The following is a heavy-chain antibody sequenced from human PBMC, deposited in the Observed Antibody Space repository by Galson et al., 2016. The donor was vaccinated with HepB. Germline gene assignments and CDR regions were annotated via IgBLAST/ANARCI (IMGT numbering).Heavy chain of an antibody. Sequence: QSGAEVKKPGESLRISCMGSGYNFITYWISWVRQMPGEGLEWMGSIDPSDSYTNYSPSFQGHVTISTDRSISTAYLQWSSLKASDTAIYYCAIRLYSSGSCDYWGQGTLVTVSS. CDR1: GYNFITYW. J-gene: IGHJ4*02. V-gene: IGHV5-10-1*01. CDR2: IDPSDSYT. CDR3: AIRLYSSGSCDY. D-gene: IGHD6-19*01.